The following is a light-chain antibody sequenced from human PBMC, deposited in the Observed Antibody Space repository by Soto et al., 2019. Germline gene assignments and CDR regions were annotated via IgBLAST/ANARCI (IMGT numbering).Light chain of an antibody. CDR3: QKSSSIPYT. J-gene: IGKJ2*01. V-gene: IGKV1-39*01. CDR2: AAS. CDR1: QTISTY. Sequence: DIQMTQSPSSLSASVGDRVTITCRASQTISTYLNWYQQNPGKSPKLLIYAASNLQNGVPSRFSGSGSGTDFTITISSLQHEDFATYYCQKSSSIPYTFGQGTKLAIK.